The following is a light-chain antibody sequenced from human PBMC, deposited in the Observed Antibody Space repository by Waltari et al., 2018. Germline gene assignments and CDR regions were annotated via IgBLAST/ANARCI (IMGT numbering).Light chain of an antibody. CDR2: EAS. J-gene: IGKJ4*01. Sequence: DIHMTQSPSSVSASVGDRVTITCRASQGISSRLAWYQQKPGKAPNLLIYEASSLQSGAPSRFSGSGSETDFTLTVSSLQPEDFATYYCQQTNSFPLTFGGGTKVEIK. V-gene: IGKV1D-12*01. CDR3: QQTNSFPLT. CDR1: QGISSR.